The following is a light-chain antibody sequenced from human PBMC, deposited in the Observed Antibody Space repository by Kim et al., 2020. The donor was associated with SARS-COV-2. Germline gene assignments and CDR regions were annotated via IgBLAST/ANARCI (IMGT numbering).Light chain of an antibody. CDR3: SSYINSNTVI. Sequence: QSALTQPPSVSGSPGQSVTISCTGTSSDVGGYNRVSWYQQPPGTAPKLIIYEVNKRPSGVPGRFSGSKSGNTASLTISGLQAEDEADYYCSSYINSNTVIFGGGTKVTVL. V-gene: IGLV2-18*02. J-gene: IGLJ2*01. CDR2: EVN. CDR1: SSDVGGYNR.